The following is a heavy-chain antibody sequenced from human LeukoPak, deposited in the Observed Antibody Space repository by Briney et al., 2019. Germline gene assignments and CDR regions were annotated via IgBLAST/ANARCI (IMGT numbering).Heavy chain of an antibody. CDR1: GGSISSYY. D-gene: IGHD2-2*01. J-gene: IGHJ4*02. V-gene: IGHV4-59*08. CDR2: IYYSGST. CDR3: ARQGCSSTSCDDY. Sequence: SETLSLTCTVSGGSISSYYWSWIRQPPGKGLEWIGYIYYSGSTNYNPSVKSRVTISVDTSKNQFSLKLSSVTAADTAVYYCARQGCSSTSCDDYWGQGTLVTVSS.